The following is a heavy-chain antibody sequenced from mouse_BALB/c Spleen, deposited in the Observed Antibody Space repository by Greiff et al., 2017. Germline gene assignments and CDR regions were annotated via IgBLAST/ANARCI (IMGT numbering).Heavy chain of an antibody. CDR1: GFDFSRYW. Sequence: DVKLQESGGGLVQPGGSLKLSCAASGFDFSRYWMSWVRQAPGKGLEWIGEINPDSSTINYTPSLKDKFIISRDNAKNTLYLQMSKVRSEDTALYYCARPGDGYLSWFAYWGQGTLVTVSA. V-gene: IGHV4-1*02. J-gene: IGHJ3*01. CDR3: ARPGDGYLSWFAY. D-gene: IGHD2-3*01. CDR2: INPDSSTI.